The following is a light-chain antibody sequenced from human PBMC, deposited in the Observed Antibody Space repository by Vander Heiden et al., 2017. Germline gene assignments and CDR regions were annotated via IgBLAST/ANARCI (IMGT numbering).Light chain of an antibody. CDR2: AAS. CDR3: QQSYNSWT. CDR1: QSISVY. J-gene: IGKJ1*01. V-gene: IGKV1-39*01. Sequence: DIQMTQSPSSLSAFVGDRVTITCRASQSISVYLNWYQQKPGKPPKLLIYAASTLQSGVPSRFSSSGSGTDFTLTISRLQPEDFATYYCQQSYNSWTFGQGTKVQVK.